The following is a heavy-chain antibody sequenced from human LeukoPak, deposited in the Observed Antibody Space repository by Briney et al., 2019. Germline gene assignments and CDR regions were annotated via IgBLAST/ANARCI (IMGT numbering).Heavy chain of an antibody. CDR3: ARLAVTTEYYYYYYGMDV. CDR2: IYYSGST. J-gene: IGHJ6*02. CDR1: GGSISSYY. D-gene: IGHD2-21*02. V-gene: IGHV4-59*08. Sequence: PSETLSLTCTVSGGSISSYYWSWIRQPPGKGLEWIGYIYYSGSTNYNPSLKSRVTISVDTSKDQFSLKLSSVTAADTAVYYCARLAVTTEYYYYYYGMDVWGQGTTVTVSS.